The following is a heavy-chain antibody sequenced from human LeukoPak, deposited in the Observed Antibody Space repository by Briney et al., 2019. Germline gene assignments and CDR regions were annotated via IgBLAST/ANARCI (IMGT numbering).Heavy chain of an antibody. CDR2: VIPIFGTA. CDR1: GGTFSSYA. Sequence: GASVKVSCKASGGTFSSYALYWVRQAPGQGLEWMGGVIPIFGTANYAQKFQGRVTMTRDTSTSTVYMELSSLRSEDTAVYYCARDLNQNLQRGYSYGTGLDYWGQGTLVTVSS. V-gene: IGHV1-69*05. J-gene: IGHJ4*02. D-gene: IGHD5-18*01. CDR3: ARDLNQNLQRGYSYGTGLDY.